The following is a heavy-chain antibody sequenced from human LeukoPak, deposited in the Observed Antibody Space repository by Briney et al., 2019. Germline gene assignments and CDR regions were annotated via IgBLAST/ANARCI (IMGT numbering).Heavy chain of an antibody. V-gene: IGHV4-59*01. Sequence: SETLSLTCTVSGGSISSYYWSWIRQPPGKGLEWIGYIYYSGSTNYNPSLKSRVTISVDTSKNQFSLALSSVTAADTAVYYCARDPYGDYFFDYWGQGTLVTVSS. CDR2: IYYSGST. CDR3: ARDPYGDYFFDY. J-gene: IGHJ4*02. CDR1: GGSISSYY. D-gene: IGHD4-17*01.